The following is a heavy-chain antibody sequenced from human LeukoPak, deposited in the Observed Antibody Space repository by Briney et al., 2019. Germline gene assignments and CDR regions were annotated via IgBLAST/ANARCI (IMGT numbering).Heavy chain of an antibody. V-gene: IGHV1-69*05. Sequence: SSVKVSCKASGGTFSSYAISWVRQAPGQGLEWMGRIIPIFGTANYAQKFQGRVTITTDESTSTAYMELSSQRSEDTAVYYCARVLGHSSGWYFDYWGQGTLVTVSS. D-gene: IGHD6-19*01. CDR2: IIPIFGTA. CDR3: ARVLGHSSGWYFDY. J-gene: IGHJ4*02. CDR1: GGTFSSYA.